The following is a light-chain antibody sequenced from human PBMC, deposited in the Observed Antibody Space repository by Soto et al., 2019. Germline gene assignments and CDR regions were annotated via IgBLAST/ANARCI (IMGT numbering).Light chain of an antibody. J-gene: IGLJ2*01. Sequence: QSALTQPASVSGSPGQSITISCTGTSSDVGGYNYVTWYQQHPDKAPKLIIYDVSNRPSGVSNRFSGSKSGNTASLTISGLQAEDEADYYCSSYTRSNSVIFGGGTKLTVL. CDR3: SSYTRSNSVI. CDR2: DVS. V-gene: IGLV2-14*01. CDR1: SSDVGGYNY.